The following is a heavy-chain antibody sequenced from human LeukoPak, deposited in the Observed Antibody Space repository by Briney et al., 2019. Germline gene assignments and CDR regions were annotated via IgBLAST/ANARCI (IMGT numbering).Heavy chain of an antibody. V-gene: IGHV3-33*06. CDR3: AKADDYGGQGDAFDI. D-gene: IGHD3-16*01. CDR1: GFTFSSYG. Sequence: GGSLRLSCAASGFTFSSYGMHWVRQAPGKGLEWVAVIWYDGSNKYYADSVKGRFTISRDNSKNTLYLQMNGLRAEDTAVYYCAKADDYGGQGDAFDIWGQGTMVTVSS. J-gene: IGHJ3*02. CDR2: IWYDGSNK.